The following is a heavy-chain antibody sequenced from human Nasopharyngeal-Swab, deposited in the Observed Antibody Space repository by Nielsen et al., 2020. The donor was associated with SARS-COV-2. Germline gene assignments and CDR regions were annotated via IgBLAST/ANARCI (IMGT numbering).Heavy chain of an antibody. J-gene: IGHJ4*02. Sequence: GESLKISCAASGFTFSTYWMHWVRQAPGEGLVWVSRINEDGSSTSYADSLKGRFTISRDNAKNTLYLQMNSLRAEDTAVYYCARDLVVVAATPDYWGQGTLVTVSS. CDR2: INEDGSST. CDR1: GFTFSTYW. V-gene: IGHV3-74*01. CDR3: ARDLVVVAATPDY. D-gene: IGHD2-15*01.